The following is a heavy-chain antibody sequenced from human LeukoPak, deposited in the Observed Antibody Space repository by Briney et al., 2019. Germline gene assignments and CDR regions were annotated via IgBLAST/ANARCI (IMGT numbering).Heavy chain of an antibody. CDR3: ARDSRGEGAFDI. D-gene: IGHD3-22*01. Sequence: SQALSLTCTVSGGSINSGSYYWSWIRQPTGKGLEWIGRIYTSGSANYNPSLKSRLTISVDTSNKQFSLKLSSVTAADTAEYYCARDSRGEGAFDIWGQGTMVTVSS. CDR2: IYTSGSA. CDR1: GGSINSGSYY. V-gene: IGHV4-61*02. J-gene: IGHJ3*02.